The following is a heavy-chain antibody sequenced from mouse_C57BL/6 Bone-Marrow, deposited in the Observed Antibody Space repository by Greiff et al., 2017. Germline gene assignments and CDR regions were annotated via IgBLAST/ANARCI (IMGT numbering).Heavy chain of an antibody. Sequence: VQLQESGAELVRPGASVTLSCKASGYTFTDYEMHWVKQTPVHGLEWIGAIDPETGGTAYNQKFKGKAILTADKSSRTAYMELRSLTSEDSAVYYCTQGAMDYWGQGTSVTVSS. V-gene: IGHV1-15*01. CDR1: GYTFTDYE. CDR2: IDPETGGT. J-gene: IGHJ4*01. CDR3: TQGAMDY.